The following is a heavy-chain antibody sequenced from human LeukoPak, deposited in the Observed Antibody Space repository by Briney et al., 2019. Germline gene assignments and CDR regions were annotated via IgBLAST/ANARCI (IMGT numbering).Heavy chain of an antibody. CDR1: GGSISSYY. D-gene: IGHD1-26*01. J-gene: IGHJ2*01. Sequence: SETLSLTCTVSGGSISSYYWSWIRQPPGKGLEWIGYIYYSGSTNYNPSLKSRVTISVDTSKNQFSLKLSSVTAADTAVYYCAREATTQNWYFDLWGRGTLVTVSS. CDR3: AREATTQNWYFDL. CDR2: IYYSGST. V-gene: IGHV4-59*01.